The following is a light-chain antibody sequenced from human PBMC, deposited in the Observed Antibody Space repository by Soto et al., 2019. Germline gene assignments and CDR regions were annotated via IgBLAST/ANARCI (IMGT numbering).Light chain of an antibody. CDR3: QQYGSSPET. CDR2: GAS. Sequence: EIVLTQSPGTLSLSPGERATLSCRASQSVSNTYLAWYQQKPGQGPRLLFYGASIRATGIPDRFSGSGSGTDFTLTISTLEPEDFAVYYCQQYGSSPETFGQGTKVDI. V-gene: IGKV3-20*01. CDR1: QSVSNTY. J-gene: IGKJ1*01.